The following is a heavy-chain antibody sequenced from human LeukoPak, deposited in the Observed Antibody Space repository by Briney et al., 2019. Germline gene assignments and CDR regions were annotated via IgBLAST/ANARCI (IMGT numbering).Heavy chain of an antibody. J-gene: IGHJ4*02. CDR1: GFSFSSYW. D-gene: IGHD6-13*01. CDR3: ARDPESSSFDL. CDR2: IDQGGSVR. Sequence: GGSLRLSCAASGFSFSSYWMSWVRQAPEKGLEFVANIDQGGSVRNYMDSLKGRCTISRDNAKKSLYLEINSLRADDTAVYYCARDPESSSFDLWGRGALVTVSS. V-gene: IGHV3-7*01.